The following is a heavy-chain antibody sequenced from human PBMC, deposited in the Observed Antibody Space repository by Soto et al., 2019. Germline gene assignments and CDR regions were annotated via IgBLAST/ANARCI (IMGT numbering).Heavy chain of an antibody. CDR3: AKNGQPPYYYYGMDV. Sequence: GASVKVSCKASGGTFSGYAISWVRQAPGQGLEWMGGIIPIFGTANYAQKFQGRVTITADESTSTAYMELSSLRSEDTAVYYCAKNGQPPYYYYGMDVWGQGTTVTVSS. CDR2: IIPIFGTA. D-gene: IGHD2-8*01. CDR1: GGTFSGYA. J-gene: IGHJ6*02. V-gene: IGHV1-69*13.